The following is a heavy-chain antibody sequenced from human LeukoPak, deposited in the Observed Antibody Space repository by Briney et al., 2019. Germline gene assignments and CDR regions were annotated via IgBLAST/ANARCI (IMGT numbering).Heavy chain of an antibody. J-gene: IGHJ4*02. D-gene: IGHD3-3*01. V-gene: IGHV3-7*01. CDR2: IKQDGGEK. Sequence: GGSLRLSCAASGFTFSSYWMTWVRQAPGKGLEWVAIIKQDGGEKYYVDSVKGRFTISRDNAKNSLYLQMNSLRAEHTAVYYCARGPYYAFWSGFDYWGQGTLVTVSS. CDR3: ARGPYYAFWSGFDY. CDR1: GFTFSSYW.